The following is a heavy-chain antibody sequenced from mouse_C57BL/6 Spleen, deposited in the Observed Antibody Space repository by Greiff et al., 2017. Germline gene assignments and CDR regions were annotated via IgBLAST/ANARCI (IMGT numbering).Heavy chain of an antibody. D-gene: IGHD2-1*01. CDR1: GYTFTSYW. J-gene: IGHJ4*01. V-gene: IGHV1-69*01. Sequence: QVQLKQPGAELVMPGASVKLSCKASGYTFTSYWMHWVKQRPGQGLEWIGEIDPSDSYTNYNQKFKGKSTLTVDKSSSTAYMQLSSLTSEDSAVYYCARGGNWYAMDYGGQGTSVTVSS. CDR2: IDPSDSYT. CDR3: ARGGNWYAMDY.